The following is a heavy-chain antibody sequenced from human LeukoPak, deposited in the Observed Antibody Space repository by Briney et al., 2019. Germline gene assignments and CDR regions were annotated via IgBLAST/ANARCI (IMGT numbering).Heavy chain of an antibody. CDR2: INPNSGGT. Sequence: ASVKVSCKASGYTFTGYYMHWVRQAPGQGLEWMGWINPNSGGTNYAQKFQGRVTMTRDTSISTAYMELSRLRSDDTAVYYCAGRYCSSTSCQSLFDYWGQGTLVTVSS. CDR3: AGRYCSSTSCQSLFDY. D-gene: IGHD2-2*01. J-gene: IGHJ4*02. V-gene: IGHV1-2*02. CDR1: GYTFTGYY.